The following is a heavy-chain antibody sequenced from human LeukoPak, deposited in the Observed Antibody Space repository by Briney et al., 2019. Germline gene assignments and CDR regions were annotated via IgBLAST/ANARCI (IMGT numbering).Heavy chain of an antibody. CDR1: GGSISSSSYY. V-gene: IGHV4-39*07. CDR2: IYYSGST. J-gene: IGHJ4*02. Sequence: SETLSLTCTVSGGSISSSSYYWGRIRHPPGKGLEWIGSIYYSGSTYYNPSLKSRVTISVDTSKNQFSLKLSSVTAADTAVYYCARSRSGLLDYWGQGTLVTVSS. D-gene: IGHD3-10*01. CDR3: ARSRSGLLDY.